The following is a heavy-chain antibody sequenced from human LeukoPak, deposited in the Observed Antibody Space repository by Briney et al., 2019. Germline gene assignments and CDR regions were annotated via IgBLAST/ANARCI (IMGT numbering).Heavy chain of an antibody. V-gene: IGHV4-59*08. CDR1: GGSISSYY. D-gene: IGHD6-19*01. Sequence: SETLSLTRTVSGGSISSYYWSWIRQPPGKGLEWIGYIYYSGSTNYNPSLKSRVTISVDTSKNQFSLKLSSVTAADTAVYYCARGQQWLGNNWFDPWGQGTLVTVSS. J-gene: IGHJ5*02. CDR2: IYYSGST. CDR3: ARGQQWLGNNWFDP.